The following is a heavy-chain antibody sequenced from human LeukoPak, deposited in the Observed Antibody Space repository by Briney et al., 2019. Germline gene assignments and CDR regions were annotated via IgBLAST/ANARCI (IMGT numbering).Heavy chain of an antibody. Sequence: SETLSLTCAVSGGSISNYYWTWIRQPPGKGLEWIGYIYYTGSTNYNPSLKSRVTISVDTSKNQFSLKLSSVTAADTAVYYCARHLRTIGYSSGWYLFDYWGQGTLVTVSS. CDR1: GGSISNYY. CDR3: ARHLRTIGYSSGWYLFDY. V-gene: IGHV4-59*08. J-gene: IGHJ4*02. CDR2: IYYTGST. D-gene: IGHD6-19*01.